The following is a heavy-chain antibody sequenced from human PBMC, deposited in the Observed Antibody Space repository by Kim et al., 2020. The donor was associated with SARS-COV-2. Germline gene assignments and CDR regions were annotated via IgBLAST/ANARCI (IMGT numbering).Heavy chain of an antibody. CDR2: ISGSGGSK. Sequence: GGSLRLSCAASGFTFSSYAMSWVRQAPGKGLEWVSTISGSGGSKYYADSVKGRFTISRDNSKNTLYLQMNSLRAEDTAVYYCAKYWRDSGCYDDAFDIWGQGTMVTVSS. CDR3: AKYWRDSGCYDDAFDI. D-gene: IGHD1-26*01. V-gene: IGHV3-23*01. CDR1: GFTFSSYA. J-gene: IGHJ3*02.